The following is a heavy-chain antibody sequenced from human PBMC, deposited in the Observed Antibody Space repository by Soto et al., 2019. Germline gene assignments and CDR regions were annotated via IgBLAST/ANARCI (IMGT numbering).Heavy chain of an antibody. J-gene: IGHJ4*02. Sequence: EVQLVESGGGLVQPGGSLRLSCAASGFTFSSYWMTWVRQAPGKGLEWVANIKQDGSEKYYVDSVKGRFTISRDNAKDSLFLQMNSLRAEDTAVYYCATHPDSSGWYSWGQGTLVTVSS. CDR2: IKQDGSEK. V-gene: IGHV3-7*02. CDR1: GFTFSSYW. CDR3: ATHPDSSGWYS. D-gene: IGHD6-13*01.